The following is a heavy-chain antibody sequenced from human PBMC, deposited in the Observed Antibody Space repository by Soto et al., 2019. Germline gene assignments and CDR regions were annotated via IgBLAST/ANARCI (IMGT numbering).Heavy chain of an antibody. D-gene: IGHD3-16*01. CDR2: IYRSGST. CDR1: GDSLRNQY. CDR3: ARTLDYGHMDV. J-gene: IGHJ6*03. V-gene: IGHV4-4*09. Sequence: SGTLSLTCTVSGDSLRNQYWSWIRRPPGRGLEWIGYIYRSGSTKYNPSLKSRHTISVDTSKNQFSLKLSSVTAADTAVYYCARTLDYGHMDVWGKGTTVTVSS.